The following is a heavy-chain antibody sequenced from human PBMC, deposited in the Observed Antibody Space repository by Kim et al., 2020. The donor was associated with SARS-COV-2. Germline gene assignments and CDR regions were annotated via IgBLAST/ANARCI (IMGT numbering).Heavy chain of an antibody. CDR3: AKVVVVASIPYWFDP. J-gene: IGHJ5*02. Sequence: ADSVKGRFTVSRDNVNNTLDLQMDNLNTEDTAVYHCAKVVVVASIPYWFDPWGQGTLVTVSS. D-gene: IGHD2-21*02. V-gene: IGHV3-30*02.